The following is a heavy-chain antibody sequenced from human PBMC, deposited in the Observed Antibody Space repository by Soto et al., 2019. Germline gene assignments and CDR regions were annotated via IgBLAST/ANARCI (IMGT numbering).Heavy chain of an antibody. V-gene: IGHV6-1*01. D-gene: IGHD2-15*01. CDR1: GDSVSNNGAT. J-gene: IGHJ4*02. CDR3: ARPPTDLNSGFDY. Sequence: PXQTLSLTCAICGDSVSNNGATWNWIRQSPSRGLEWLGRAYYRSRWLYDYATSVRGRITINPDTSKNRFSLQLNSVTHEETAVYYCARPPTDLNSGFDYWGQGTPVTVSS. CDR2: AYYRSRWLY.